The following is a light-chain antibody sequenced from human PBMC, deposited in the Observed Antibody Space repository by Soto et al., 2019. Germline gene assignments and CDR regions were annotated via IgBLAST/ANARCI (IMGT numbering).Light chain of an antibody. CDR2: GAS. J-gene: IGKJ4*02. CDR3: QQYCSSPRT. Sequence: EIGLTQSPGTLSLSPGERATLSCRASQSVSSSYLAWYQQKPGQAPRLLIYGASSRATGIPDRFSGSGSGTDFTLTISRLEPDDFAVYYSQQYCSSPRTF. V-gene: IGKV3-20*01. CDR1: QSVSSSY.